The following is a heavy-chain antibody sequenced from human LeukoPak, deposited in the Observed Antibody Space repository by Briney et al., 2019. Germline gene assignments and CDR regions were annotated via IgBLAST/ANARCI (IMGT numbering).Heavy chain of an antibody. CDR2: ISSSSSYI. CDR3: AKDRQYYYDSRTNAFDI. J-gene: IGHJ3*02. Sequence: GGSLRLSCAASGFTFSSYSMNWVRQAPGKGLEWVSSISSSSSYIYYADSVKGRFTISRDNAKNSLYLQMNSLRAEDTAVYYCAKDRQYYYDSRTNAFDIWGQGTMVTVSS. V-gene: IGHV3-21*01. CDR1: GFTFSSYS. D-gene: IGHD3-22*01.